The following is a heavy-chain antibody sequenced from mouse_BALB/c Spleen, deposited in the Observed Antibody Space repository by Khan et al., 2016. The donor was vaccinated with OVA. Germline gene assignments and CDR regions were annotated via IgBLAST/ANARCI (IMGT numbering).Heavy chain of an antibody. Sequence: VQGVESGPGLVAPSQSLSMTCTVSGFSLTSYGVHWVRQPPGKGLEWLVVIWSDGSTNYNSVLKSRLSISKENTTSQAFLKMNSLQTDDTAVYYCARWFDGYSSLSAMDDWGQGTSVTVSS. CDR1: GFSLTSYG. CDR2: IWSDGST. CDR3: ARWFDGYSSLSAMDD. J-gene: IGHJ4*01. D-gene: IGHD2-3*01. V-gene: IGHV2-6*02.